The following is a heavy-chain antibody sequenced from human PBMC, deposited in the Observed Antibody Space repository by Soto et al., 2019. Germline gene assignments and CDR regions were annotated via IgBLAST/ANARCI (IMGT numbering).Heavy chain of an antibody. J-gene: IGHJ4*02. CDR2: ITRGYT. Sequence: QVQLQQWGAGLLKPSETLSLTCAVYGGSSSGWYWTWMRQSPVKGLEWIGEITRGYTNYNPSLKSRVTIAADMSKNQFSLKLNSVTAADTAVYFCARGPFSRGVGATNPSHWGQGTLVTVSS. CDR1: GGSSSGWY. CDR3: ARGPFSRGVGATNPSH. V-gene: IGHV4-34*01. D-gene: IGHD1-26*01.